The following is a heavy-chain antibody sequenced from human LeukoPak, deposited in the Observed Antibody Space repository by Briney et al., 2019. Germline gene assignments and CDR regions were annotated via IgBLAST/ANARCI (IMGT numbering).Heavy chain of an antibody. D-gene: IGHD1-14*01. V-gene: IGHV1-2*02. Sequence: PVASVTVSCKASGYTFTGYYMHWVRQAPGQGLEWMGWINPNNGGTNYAQKFQGRATMTRDTSISTAYMELSRLRSDDTAVYYCARGVAGVYFYYYMDVWGKGITVTVSS. J-gene: IGHJ6*03. CDR3: ARGVAGVYFYYYMDV. CDR1: GYTFTGYY. CDR2: INPNNGGT.